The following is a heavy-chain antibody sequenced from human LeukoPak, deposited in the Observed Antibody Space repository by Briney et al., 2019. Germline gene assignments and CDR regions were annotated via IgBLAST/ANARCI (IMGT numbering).Heavy chain of an antibody. J-gene: IGHJ6*03. Sequence: GGSLRLSCAASGFTFSSYGMHWVRQAPGKGLEWVAFIRYDGSNKYYADSVKGRFIISRDNAKNSLYLQFNSLRAEDTAVYYCARLSTDYYYMDVWGKGTTVTISS. V-gene: IGHV3-30*02. CDR3: ARLSTDYYYMDV. CDR2: IRYDGSNK. CDR1: GFTFSSYG. D-gene: IGHD4/OR15-4a*01.